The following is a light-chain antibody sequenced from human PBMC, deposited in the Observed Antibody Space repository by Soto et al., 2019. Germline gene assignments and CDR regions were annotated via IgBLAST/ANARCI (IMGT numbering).Light chain of an antibody. V-gene: IGLV6-57*01. J-gene: IGLJ3*02. Sequence: NFMLTQPHSVSEPPGKTVTISCTRSSGSIASNYVQWYQQRPGSSPTTVIFEDNQRPSGVPDRFSGSIDSSSNSASLTISGLKTEDEADYYCQSFDSSNQVFGGGTKLTV. CDR1: SGSIASNY. CDR3: QSFDSSNQV. CDR2: EDN.